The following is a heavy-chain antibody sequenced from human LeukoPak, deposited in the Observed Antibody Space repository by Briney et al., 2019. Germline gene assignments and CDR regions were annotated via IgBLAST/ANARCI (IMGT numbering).Heavy chain of an antibody. Sequence: RTSETLSLTCTISGGSISSSDYYWGWIRQPPGKGLEWIGSMYYSGSTNYNPSLKSRVTVSVDTSKNQFSLKLSSVTAADTAVYYCARGPFDYWGQGTLVTVSS. CDR3: ARGPFDY. J-gene: IGHJ4*02. CDR1: GGSISSSDYY. V-gene: IGHV4-39*01. CDR2: MYYSGST.